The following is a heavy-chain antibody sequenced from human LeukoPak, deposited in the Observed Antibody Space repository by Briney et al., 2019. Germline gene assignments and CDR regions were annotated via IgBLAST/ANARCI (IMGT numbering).Heavy chain of an antibody. CDR2: IYHSGST. Sequence: PSETLSLTCTVSGYSISRGYYWGWIRQPPGKGLEWIGSIYHSGSTYYNPSLKSRVTISVDTSKNQFSLKLSSVTAADTAVYYFARAVPYSSSPSYYMDVWGKGTTVTVSS. V-gene: IGHV4-38-2*02. D-gene: IGHD6-6*01. CDR1: GYSISRGYY. J-gene: IGHJ6*03. CDR3: ARAVPYSSSPSYYMDV.